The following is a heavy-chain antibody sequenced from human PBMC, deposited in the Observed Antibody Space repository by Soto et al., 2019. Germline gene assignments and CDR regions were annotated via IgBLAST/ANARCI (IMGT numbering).Heavy chain of an antibody. Sequence: EVQLLESGGDLIQPVGSLRLSCAASGFTFNIYAMTWVRQAPGKGLEWVSAISRYGDFTYYADSVEGRFTISRDNSNNTLYLQMNSLRAEDTAVYYCAKDRYLDHDSRGYLFDNWGQGTLVTVSS. J-gene: IGHJ4*02. CDR3: AKDRYLDHDSRGYLFDN. V-gene: IGHV3-23*01. CDR1: GFTFNIYA. D-gene: IGHD3-22*01. CDR2: ISRYGDFT.